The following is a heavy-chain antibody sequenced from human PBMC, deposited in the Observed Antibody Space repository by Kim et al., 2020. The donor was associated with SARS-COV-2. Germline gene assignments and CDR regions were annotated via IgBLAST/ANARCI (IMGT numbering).Heavy chain of an antibody. CDR3: AKAVLRRVNYYYYGMDV. Sequence: GGSLRPSCAASGFTFSTYGMYWVRQAPGKGLEWVALKSYDGSDKYSADSVKGRFTISRDNSKNTLYLQMNSLRAEDTAVYYCAKAVLRRVNYYYYGMDVWGQGTTVTVSS. V-gene: IGHV3-30*18. J-gene: IGHJ6*02. D-gene: IGHD3-10*01. CDR2: KSYDGSDK. CDR1: GFTFSTYG.